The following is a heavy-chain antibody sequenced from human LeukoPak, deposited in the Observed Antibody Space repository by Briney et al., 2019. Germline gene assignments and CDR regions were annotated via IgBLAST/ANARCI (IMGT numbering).Heavy chain of an antibody. J-gene: IGHJ5*02. V-gene: IGHV4-59*01. Sequence: SETLSLTCTVSGGSISSYYWSWIRQPPGKGLEGIGYIYYSGSTSYNPSLKSRVTISVDTSKNQFSLKLSSVTAADTAVYYCARGPYCSSTSCYQGWFDPWGQGTLVTVSS. CDR1: GGSISSYY. CDR2: IYYSGST. D-gene: IGHD2-2*01. CDR3: ARGPYCSSTSCYQGWFDP.